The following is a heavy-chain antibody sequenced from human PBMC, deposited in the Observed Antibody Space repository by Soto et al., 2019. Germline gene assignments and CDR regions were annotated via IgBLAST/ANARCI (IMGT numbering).Heavy chain of an antibody. V-gene: IGHV4-59*01. CDR1: GGSINSYY. D-gene: IGHD3-10*01. CDR3: AMVRESYYYYYGMDV. CDR2: IYYSGST. J-gene: IGHJ6*02. Sequence: SETLSLTCSVSGGSINSYYWSWIRQPPGKGLEWIGYIYYSGSTNYNPSLKSRVTISVDTSKNQFSLKLSSVTAADTAVYYCAMVRESYYYYYGMDVWGQGTTVTVSS.